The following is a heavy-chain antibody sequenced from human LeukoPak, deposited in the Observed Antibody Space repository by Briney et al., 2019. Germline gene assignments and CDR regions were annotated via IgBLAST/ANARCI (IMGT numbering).Heavy chain of an antibody. CDR2: ISDSGVST. CDR1: GFTFSSYA. J-gene: IGHJ3*02. Sequence: GGSLRLSCAASGFTFSSYAMSWVRQAPGKGLEWVSGISDSGVSTYYADSVRGRFTISRDNAKNSLYLQMNSLRAEDTAVYYCARDYDFWSGYDAFDIWGQGTMVTVSS. V-gene: IGHV3-23*01. D-gene: IGHD3-3*01. CDR3: ARDYDFWSGYDAFDI.